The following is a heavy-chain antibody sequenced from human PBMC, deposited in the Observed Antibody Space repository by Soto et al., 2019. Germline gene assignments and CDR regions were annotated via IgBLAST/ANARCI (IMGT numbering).Heavy chain of an antibody. J-gene: IGHJ4*02. V-gene: IGHV3-23*01. CDR2: ISGSGGST. CDR1: GFTFSSYA. Sequence: PGGSLRLSYAASGFTFSSYAMSWVRPAPGKGLEWVSAISGSGGSTYYADSVKGRFTISRDNSKNTLYLQMNSLRAEDTAVYYCAKDKEYYDSSGYNIDYWGQGTLVTASS. CDR3: AKDKEYYDSSGYNIDY. D-gene: IGHD3-22*01.